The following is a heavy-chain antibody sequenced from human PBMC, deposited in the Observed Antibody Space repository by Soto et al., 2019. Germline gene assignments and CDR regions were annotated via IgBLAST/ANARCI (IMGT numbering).Heavy chain of an antibody. CDR3: AISSDWWKSPSEGYFDY. J-gene: IGHJ4*02. D-gene: IGHD2-15*01. Sequence: PSETLSLTCAVYGGSFSGYYWSWIRQPPGKGLEWIGEINHSGSTNYNPSLKSRVTISVDTSKNQFSLKLSSVTAADTAVYYCAISSDWWKSPSEGYFDYWGQGTLVTVSS. CDR1: GGSFSGYY. CDR2: INHSGST. V-gene: IGHV4-34*01.